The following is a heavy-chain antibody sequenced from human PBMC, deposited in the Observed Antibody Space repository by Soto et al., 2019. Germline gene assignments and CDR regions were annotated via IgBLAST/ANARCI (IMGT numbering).Heavy chain of an antibody. J-gene: IGHJ4*02. D-gene: IGHD2-8*01. CDR3: ARSDIVLMVYAPADY. CDR1: GYTFTGYY. V-gene: IGHV1-2*02. Sequence: GASVKVSCKASGYTFTGYYMHWVRQAPGQGLEWMGWINPNSGGTNYAQKFQGRVTMTRDTSISTAYMELSRLRSDDTAVYYCARSDIVLMVYAPADYWCQGTLVTVSS. CDR2: INPNSGGT.